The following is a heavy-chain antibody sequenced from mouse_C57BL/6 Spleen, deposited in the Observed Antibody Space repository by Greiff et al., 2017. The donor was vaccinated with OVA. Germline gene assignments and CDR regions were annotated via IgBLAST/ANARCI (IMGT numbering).Heavy chain of an antibody. CDR1: GYAFSSYW. V-gene: IGHV1-80*01. D-gene: IGHD2-4*01. CDR3: ARCDYDLYYAMDY. CDR2: IYPGDGDT. Sequence: VQLQQSGAELVKPGASVKISCKASGYAFSSYWMNWVKQRPGKGLEWIGQIYPGDGDTNYNGKFKGKATLTADKSSSTAYMQLSSLTSEDSAVYFCARCDYDLYYAMDYWGQGTSVTVSS. J-gene: IGHJ4*01.